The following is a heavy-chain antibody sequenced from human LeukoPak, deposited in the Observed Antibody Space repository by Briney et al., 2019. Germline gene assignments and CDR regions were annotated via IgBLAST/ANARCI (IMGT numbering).Heavy chain of an antibody. CDR1: GYSFTSYW. Sequence: GVSLRISCKGSGYSFTSYWIGWVRQMPGKGLEWMGIIYPGDSDTRYSPSFQGQVTISADKSISTAYLQWSSLKASDTAMYYCARTGAAAVQPGDYWGQGTLVTVSS. D-gene: IGHD6-13*01. J-gene: IGHJ4*02. CDR3: ARTGAAAVQPGDY. V-gene: IGHV5-51*01. CDR2: IYPGDSDT.